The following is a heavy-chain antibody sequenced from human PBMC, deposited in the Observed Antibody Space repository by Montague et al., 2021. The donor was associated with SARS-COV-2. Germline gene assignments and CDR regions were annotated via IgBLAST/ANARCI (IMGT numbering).Heavy chain of an antibody. J-gene: IGHJ5*02. V-gene: IGHV4-31*03. Sequence: TLSLTCTVSGGSISSGGYYWSWIRQHPGKGLEWIGYIYYSGSTYYNPSLKSRVTISVDTSKNQFSLKLSSVTAADMAVYYCARDRRTITMVRGVTHWFDPWGQGTLVTVSS. CDR1: GGSISSGGYY. CDR2: IYYSGST. CDR3: ARDRRTITMVRGVTHWFDP. D-gene: IGHD3-10*01.